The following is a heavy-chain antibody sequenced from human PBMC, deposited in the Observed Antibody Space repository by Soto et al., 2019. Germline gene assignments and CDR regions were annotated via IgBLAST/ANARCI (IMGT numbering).Heavy chain of an antibody. CDR3: ATDILDF. D-gene: IGHD3-9*01. J-gene: IGHJ4*02. CDR1: GFMFSSYW. V-gene: IGHV3-7*05. CDR2: INQNGSER. Sequence: VELVESGGGLVQPGGSLRLSCAATGFMFSSYWMTWVRQAPGKGLEWVANINQNGSERYYVDSVEGRFTISRDNAKNSVFLQMENLRVEDTAMYYCATDILDFWGRGTLVTVSS.